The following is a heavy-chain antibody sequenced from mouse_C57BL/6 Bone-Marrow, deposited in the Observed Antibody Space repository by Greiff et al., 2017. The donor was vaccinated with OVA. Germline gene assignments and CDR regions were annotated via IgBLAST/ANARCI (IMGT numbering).Heavy chain of an antibody. Sequence: EVKLVESGGGLVQPGGSLKLSCAASGFTFSDYGMAWVRQAPRKGPEWVAFIRNLAYSIYYADNVTGRFTISRENAKNTLYLEMSSLMSEDTDMYYCARSYYDYAYAMDYWGQGTSVTVSS. CDR3: ARSYYDYAYAMDY. J-gene: IGHJ4*01. CDR2: IRNLAYSI. V-gene: IGHV5-15*04. D-gene: IGHD2-4*01. CDR1: GFTFSDYG.